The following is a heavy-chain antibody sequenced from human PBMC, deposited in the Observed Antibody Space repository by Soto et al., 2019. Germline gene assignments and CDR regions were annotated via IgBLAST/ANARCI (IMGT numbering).Heavy chain of an antibody. CDR3: AGARAVAYNWFDH. D-gene: IGHD6-19*01. CDR2: LYYSGST. CDR1: GGSIGSSSYY. Sequence: ASQTRSLTWTVSGGSIGSSSYYWGWIRQPPGKGLEWIGSLYYSGSTYYNQSLKSGVIISVDTSKNAYFLKLRSGTAATTALYCWAGARAVAYNWFDHWGQGTLVTVSS. J-gene: IGHJ5*02. V-gene: IGHV4-39*01.